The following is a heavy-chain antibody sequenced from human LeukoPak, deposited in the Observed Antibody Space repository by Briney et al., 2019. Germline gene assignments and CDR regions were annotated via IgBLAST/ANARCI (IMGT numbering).Heavy chain of an antibody. V-gene: IGHV1-69*06. CDR1: GDTFTNYA. CDR2: IVPIFGAT. J-gene: IGHJ4*02. CDR3: AAYNTSPNLDY. D-gene: IGHD1-14*01. Sequence: SVKVSCKVSGDTFTNYAFSWVRQAPGQGLEWMGSIVPIFGATDLPRKFQGRVTITADTSTTTAYMELTSLKSEDTALYYCAAYNTSPNLDYWGQATLVTVSS.